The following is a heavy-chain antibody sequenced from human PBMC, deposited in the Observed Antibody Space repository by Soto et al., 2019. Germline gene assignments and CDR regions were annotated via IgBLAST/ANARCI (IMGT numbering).Heavy chain of an antibody. D-gene: IGHD6-19*01. Sequence: PGGSLRLSCAASGFTFSSYSMNWVRQAPGKGLEWVSSISSSSSYIYYADSVKGRFTISRDNAKNSLYLQMNSLRAEDTAVYYCARVSYSSGCVDYWGQGTLVTVSS. J-gene: IGHJ4*02. CDR1: GFTFSSYS. CDR2: ISSSSSYI. V-gene: IGHV3-21*01. CDR3: ARVSYSSGCVDY.